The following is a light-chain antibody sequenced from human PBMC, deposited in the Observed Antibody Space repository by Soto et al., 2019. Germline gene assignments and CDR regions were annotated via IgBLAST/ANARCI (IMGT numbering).Light chain of an antibody. Sequence: EVLLTQSPGTLSLSPGERATVSCRASQSVSSSYLAWYQQKPGQAPRLLMYGTSSRATGIPDRFSGSGSGTDFTLTISRLEPEDFAVYYCQQYSTSPTFGEGTRLEIK. J-gene: IGKJ5*01. V-gene: IGKV3-20*01. CDR3: QQYSTSPT. CDR1: QSVSSSY. CDR2: GTS.